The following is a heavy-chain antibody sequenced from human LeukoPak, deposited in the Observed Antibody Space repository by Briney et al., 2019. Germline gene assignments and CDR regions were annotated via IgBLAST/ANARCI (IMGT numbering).Heavy chain of an antibody. Sequence: SETLSLTCTVSGGSISSYYWSWIRQPAGKGLEWIGYIYYSGSTNYNPSLKSRVTISVDTSKNQFSLKLSSVTAADTAVYYCARGTDTYYYDSSGYYYFTIFDIWGQGTMVTVSS. D-gene: IGHD3-22*01. V-gene: IGHV4-59*01. CDR3: ARGTDTYYYDSSGYYYFTIFDI. CDR2: IYYSGST. J-gene: IGHJ3*02. CDR1: GGSISSYY.